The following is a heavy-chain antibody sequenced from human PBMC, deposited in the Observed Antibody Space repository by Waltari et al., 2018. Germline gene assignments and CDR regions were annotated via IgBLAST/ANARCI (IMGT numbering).Heavy chain of an antibody. CDR3: ASQYYDFWSGYYTPPQGFDP. J-gene: IGHJ5*02. V-gene: IGHV4-59*01. CDR2: ISYSGST. CDR1: GGSISSYY. Sequence: QVQLQESGPGLVKPSETLSLTCTVAGGSISSYYWSWLRQPPGTGLGWIGDISYSGSTNYNPSLKSRVTISVDTSKNQFSLKLSSVTAADTAVYYCASQYYDFWSGYYTPPQGFDPWGQGTLVTVSS. D-gene: IGHD3-3*01.